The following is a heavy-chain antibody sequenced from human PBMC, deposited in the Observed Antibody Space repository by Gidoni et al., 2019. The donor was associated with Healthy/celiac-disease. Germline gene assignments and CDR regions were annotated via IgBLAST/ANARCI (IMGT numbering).Heavy chain of an antibody. J-gene: IGHJ6*02. D-gene: IGHD2-21*01. V-gene: IGHV3-15*01. CDR2: IKSKTDGGTT. Sequence: EVQLVESGGGLVKPGGSLRLSCAASGFTFSNAWMSWVRQAPGKGLEWVGRIKSKTDGGTTDYAAPVKGRFTISRDDSKNTLYLQMNSLKTEDTAVYYCTTVESIIYYYYYYGMDVWGQGTTVTVSS. CDR1: GFTFSNAW. CDR3: TTVESIIYYYYYYGMDV.